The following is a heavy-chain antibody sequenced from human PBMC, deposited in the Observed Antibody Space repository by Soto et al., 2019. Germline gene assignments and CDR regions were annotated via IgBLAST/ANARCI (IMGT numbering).Heavy chain of an antibody. Sequence: GGSLRLSCAASGFTFSNNAMHWVRQAPGKGLEWVSVISWKGDIVYADSVKGRFTIYRDNAENSLYLKMNSLRAEDTALYYCAISQDRGGRTTFIYWGQGTKVTVSS. CDR1: GFTFSNNA. CDR3: AISQDRGGRTTFIY. J-gene: IGHJ4*01. V-gene: IGHV3-9*01. CDR2: ISWKGDI. D-gene: IGHD3-16*01.